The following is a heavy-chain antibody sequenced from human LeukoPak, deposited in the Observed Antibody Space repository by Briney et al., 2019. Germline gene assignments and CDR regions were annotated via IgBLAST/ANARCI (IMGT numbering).Heavy chain of an antibody. D-gene: IGHD6-13*01. J-gene: IGHJ4*01. Sequence: GGSLRLSCAASGFTFSSYWMSWVRQAPGKGLEWVGVIRSKPYGGTTEYAASVQGRFTISRDDSKTIAYLQMNSLKTEDTAVYYCTRSGYSSNWSYYFDYWGQGTLVTVSS. CDR2: IRSKPYGGTT. V-gene: IGHV3-49*04. CDR3: TRSGYSSNWSYYFDY. CDR1: GFTFSSYW.